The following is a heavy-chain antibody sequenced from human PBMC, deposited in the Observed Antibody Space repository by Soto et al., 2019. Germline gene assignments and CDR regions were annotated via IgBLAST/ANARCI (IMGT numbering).Heavy chain of an antibody. CDR2: IVVVSGST. J-gene: IGHJ6*02. V-gene: IGHV1-58*02. CDR3: SADHPHMAMGLPV. Sequence: QMQLVQSAAEVREPGTSVRVSCRASGFDFGSFGIQFLRQTRGRGLEWIGWIVVVSGSTNYARHFQGRVVIFRDMSSSTAYLDLSDLKSDDTAVYFCSADHPHMAMGLPVWCQGTTVTFSS. D-gene: IGHD2-21*01. CDR1: GFDFGSFG.